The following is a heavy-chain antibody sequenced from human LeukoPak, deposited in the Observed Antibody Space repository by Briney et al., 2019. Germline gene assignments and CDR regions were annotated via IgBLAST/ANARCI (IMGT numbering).Heavy chain of an antibody. V-gene: IGHV2-5*01. D-gene: IGHD3-9*01. CDR3: AHLVVTIDWRSYFDY. J-gene: IGHJ4*02. CDR1: DFSLSTPGMG. CDR2: IYYNDDK. Sequence: SGPTLVKPTQTLTLTCTFSDFSLSTPGMGVGWIRQPPGKALEWLAFIYYNDDKRYSPSLRSRLTITRDTSKNQVVLAMTNMDPVDIATYYCAHLVVTIDWRSYFDYWGQGALVTVSS.